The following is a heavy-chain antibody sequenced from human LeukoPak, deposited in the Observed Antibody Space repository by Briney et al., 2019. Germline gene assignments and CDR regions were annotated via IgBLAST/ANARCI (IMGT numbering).Heavy chain of an antibody. V-gene: IGHV1-2*02. CDR1: GYTFTGYY. Sequence: ASVKVSCKASGYTFTGYYMHWVRQAPGQGLEWVGWINPNSGGTNYAQKFQGRATMTRDTSISTAYMELSRLRSDDTAVYYCAGSAHLTGFDYWGQGTLVTVSS. CDR3: AGSAHLTGFDY. J-gene: IGHJ4*02. D-gene: IGHD3-9*01. CDR2: INPNSGGT.